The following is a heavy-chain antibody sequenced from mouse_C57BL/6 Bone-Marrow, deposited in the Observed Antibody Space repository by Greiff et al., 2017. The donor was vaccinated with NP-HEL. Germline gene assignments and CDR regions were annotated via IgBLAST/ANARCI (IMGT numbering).Heavy chain of an antibody. V-gene: IGHV7-3*01. CDR1: GFTFTDYY. J-gene: IGHJ4*01. CDR2: IRNKANGYTT. CDR3: ARSIYYDYADDPFYAMDY. Sequence: DVHLVESGGGLVQPGGSLSLSCAASGFTFTDYYMSWVRQPPGKALEWLAFIRNKANGYTTEYSASVQGRFTISRDNSQSILYLQMNALRAEDSATYYCARSIYYDYADDPFYAMDYWGQGTSVTVSS. D-gene: IGHD2-4*01.